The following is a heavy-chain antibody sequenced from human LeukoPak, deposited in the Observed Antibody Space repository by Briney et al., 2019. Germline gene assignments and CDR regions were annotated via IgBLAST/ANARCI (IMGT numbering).Heavy chain of an antibody. J-gene: IGHJ4*02. CDR2: IKRKTDGGTT. CDR1: GFTFSNAW. V-gene: IGHV3-15*01. Sequence: GGSLRLSCAASGFTFSNAWMSWVRQAPGKGLEWVGRIKRKTDGGTTDYAAPVKGRFTISRDDSKNTLYLQMNSLKTEDTAVYYCTTDAPDDFWSGYPYFDYWGQGTLVTVSS. D-gene: IGHD3-3*01. CDR3: TTDAPDDFWSGYPYFDY.